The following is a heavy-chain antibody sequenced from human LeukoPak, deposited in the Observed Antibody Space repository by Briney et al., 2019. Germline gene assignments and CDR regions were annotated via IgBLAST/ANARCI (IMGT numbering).Heavy chain of an antibody. CDR2: IIPIFGAA. CDR1: GGTFSSYA. J-gene: IGHJ4*02. D-gene: IGHD6-13*01. CDR3: ANSIAAAGTDY. Sequence: SVKVSCKASGGTFSSYAISWVRQAPGQGLEWMGGIIPIFGAANYAQKFQGRATITADESTSTAYMELSSLRSEDTAVYYCANSIAAAGTDYWGQGTLVTVSS. V-gene: IGHV1-69*13.